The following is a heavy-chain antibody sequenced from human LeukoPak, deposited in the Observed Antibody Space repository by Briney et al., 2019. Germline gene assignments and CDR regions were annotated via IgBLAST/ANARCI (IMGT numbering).Heavy chain of an antibody. V-gene: IGHV4-59*02. Sequence: SETLSLTCTVSGGSVSSYYWNWVRQTPGKGLEWIGYISHTDTIAYGPSLRSRVTMSLDTSMNQFSLKLNSVTAADTAVYYCALATRPDPFDYWGQGTLVTVSS. CDR2: ISHTDTI. D-gene: IGHD6-6*01. CDR3: ALATRPDPFDY. J-gene: IGHJ4*02. CDR1: GGSVSSYY.